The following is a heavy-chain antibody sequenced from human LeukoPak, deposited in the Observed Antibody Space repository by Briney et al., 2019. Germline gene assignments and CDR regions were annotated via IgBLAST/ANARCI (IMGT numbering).Heavy chain of an antibody. CDR2: IYYSGST. Sequence: PSETLSLTCTVSGGSISSGDYYWSWIRQPPGKGLEWIGYIYYSGSTYYNPSLKSRVTISVDTSKNQFSLKLSSVTAADTAVYYCARVKDVAAAIIDCWGQGTLVTVSS. V-gene: IGHV4-30-4*01. D-gene: IGHD2-2*02. J-gene: IGHJ4*02. CDR3: ARVKDVAAAIIDC. CDR1: GGSISSGDYY.